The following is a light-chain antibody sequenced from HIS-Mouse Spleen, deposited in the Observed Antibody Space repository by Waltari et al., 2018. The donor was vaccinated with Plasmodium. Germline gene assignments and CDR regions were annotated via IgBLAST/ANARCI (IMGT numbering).Light chain of an antibody. Sequence: DIQMTQSPSSLSASVGDRVTITCRASQSISSYLNWYQQKPGKAPKLLIYAASSLQSGVPSRFSGRGSGTDFTLTISSLQPEDFATYYCQQSYSRWTFGQGTKVEIK. CDR2: AAS. CDR1: QSISSY. V-gene: IGKV1-39*01. J-gene: IGKJ1*01. CDR3: QQSYSRWT.